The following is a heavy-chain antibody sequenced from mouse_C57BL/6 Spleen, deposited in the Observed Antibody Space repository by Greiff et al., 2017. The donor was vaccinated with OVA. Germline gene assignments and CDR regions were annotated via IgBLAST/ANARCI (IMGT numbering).Heavy chain of an antibody. Sequence: QVQLQQPGAELVKPGASVKVSCKASGYTFTSYWMHWVKQRPGQGLEWIGRIHPSDSDTNYNQKFKGKATLTVDKSSSTAYMQLSSLTSEDSAVYYCAISLILYYGSSIDGYFDYWGQGTTPTVSS. D-gene: IGHD1-1*01. CDR3: AISLILYYGSSIDGYFDY. CDR1: GYTFTSYW. J-gene: IGHJ2*01. V-gene: IGHV1-74*01. CDR2: IHPSDSDT.